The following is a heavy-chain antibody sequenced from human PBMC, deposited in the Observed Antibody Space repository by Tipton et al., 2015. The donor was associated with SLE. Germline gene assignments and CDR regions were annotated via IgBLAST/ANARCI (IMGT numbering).Heavy chain of an antibody. D-gene: IGHD3-22*01. CDR3: ARTYDISGEDDAFDI. J-gene: IGHJ3*02. CDR2: IYRSGTA. CDR1: GASISSRSYY. V-gene: IGHV4-39*07. Sequence: TLSLTCTVSGASISSRSYYWGWIRQPPGRGLEWIGSIYRSGTAYYNPSLKSRVTISIDTSKKQFSLNLSSVTAADTAVYYCARTYDISGEDDAFDIWGQGTMVTVSS.